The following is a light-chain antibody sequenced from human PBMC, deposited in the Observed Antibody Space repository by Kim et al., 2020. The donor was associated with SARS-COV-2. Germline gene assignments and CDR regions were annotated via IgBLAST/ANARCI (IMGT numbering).Light chain of an antibody. V-gene: IGKV1-39*01. CDR2: AAS. CDR1: QSISNY. Sequence: IQMTQSPSSLSASVGDRVTITCRASQSISNYLNWYQQRQGKAPKVLIYAASILQSGVPSRFSGSGSGTDFTLTISSLQPEDFATYYGQHSYSDFSEYTFGQGTKLEI. J-gene: IGKJ2*01. CDR3: QHSYSDFSEYT.